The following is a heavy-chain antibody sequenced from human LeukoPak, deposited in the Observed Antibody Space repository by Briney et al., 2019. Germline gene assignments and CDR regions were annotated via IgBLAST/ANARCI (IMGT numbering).Heavy chain of an antibody. CDR1: GFTFSGSA. V-gene: IGHV3-73*01. CDR2: IRSKANYYAT. D-gene: IGHD1-26*01. Sequence: PGGSLRLSCAASGFTFSGSAMHWVRQASGKGLEWVGRIRSKANYYATAYAASVKGRFTISRDDSENTAHLQMNSLRTEDTAVYYCTRQDEWDLPLFWVDYWGQGTLVTVSS. J-gene: IGHJ4*02. CDR3: TRQDEWDLPLFWVDY.